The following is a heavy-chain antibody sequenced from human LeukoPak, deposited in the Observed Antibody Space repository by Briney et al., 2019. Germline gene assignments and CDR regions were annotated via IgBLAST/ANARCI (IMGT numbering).Heavy chain of an antibody. CDR2: INPNSGGT. V-gene: IGHV1-2*04. D-gene: IGHD2-2*01. CDR3: AREPIVVVPAAMPLDGMDV. Sequence: ASVKVSCKASGYTFTGYYMHWVRQAPGQGLEWMGWINPNSGGTNYAQKFQGWVTMTRDTSISTAYMELSSLRSEDTAVYYCAREPIVVVPAAMPLDGMDVWGQGTTVTVSS. J-gene: IGHJ6*02. CDR1: GYTFTGYY.